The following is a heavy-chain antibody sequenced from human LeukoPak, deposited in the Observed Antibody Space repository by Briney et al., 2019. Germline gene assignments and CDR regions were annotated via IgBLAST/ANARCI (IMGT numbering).Heavy chain of an antibody. CDR1: GGSISPYF. V-gene: IGHV4-59*08. Sequence: SETLSLTCTGSGGSISPYFWSWIRQPPGKGLEWIGYIYYSGSTNYNPSLKSRVTISVDTSKNQFSLKLSSVTAADTAVYYCARRQTYFDYRGQGTLVTVSS. CDR3: ARRQTYFDY. CDR2: IYYSGST. J-gene: IGHJ4*02.